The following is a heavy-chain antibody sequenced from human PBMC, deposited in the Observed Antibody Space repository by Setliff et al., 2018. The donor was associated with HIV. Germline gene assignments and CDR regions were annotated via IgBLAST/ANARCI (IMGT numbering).Heavy chain of an antibody. CDR3: ASRPWGAAAGSRYGMDV. D-gene: IGHD6-13*01. J-gene: IGHJ6*02. CDR1: GGSISSSNYY. CDR2: IYHSGST. Sequence: PSETLSLTCTVSGGSISSSNYYWGWIRQPPGKGLEYIGSIYHSGSTYYNPSLRSRVTISVDTSKNQFSLKLNSVTAADTAVYYCASRPWGAAAGSRYGMDVWGLGTTVTVSS. V-gene: IGHV4-39*01.